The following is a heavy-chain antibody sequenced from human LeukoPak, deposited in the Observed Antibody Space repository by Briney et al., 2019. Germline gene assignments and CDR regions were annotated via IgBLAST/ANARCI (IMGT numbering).Heavy chain of an antibody. Sequence: ASVKVSCKASGYTFTTYDINWVRQATGQGLEWMGWMNPNSGKTGYSQKFEGRVIMTRNTSISTAYLELSSLRSEDTAVYYCATGEAYCGGDCYFSWGQGTLVSVT. CDR2: MNPNSGKT. J-gene: IGHJ5*02. CDR3: ATGEAYCGGDCYFS. V-gene: IGHV1-8*01. D-gene: IGHD2-21*02. CDR1: GYTFTTYD.